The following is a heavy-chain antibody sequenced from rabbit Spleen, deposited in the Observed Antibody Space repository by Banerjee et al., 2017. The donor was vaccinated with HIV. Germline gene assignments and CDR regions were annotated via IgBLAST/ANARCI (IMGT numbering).Heavy chain of an antibody. Sequence: QEHLKESGGGLVQPGGSLKLSCTASGFTLSSYYMNWVRQAPGKGLEWIGYIDPVFGITYYANWVNGRFTCSKTSSTTVTLQMTSLTVADTATYFCARDTGSSFSTYGMDLWGPGTLVTVS. V-gene: IGHV1S45*01. D-gene: IGHD8-1*01. J-gene: IGHJ6*01. CDR1: GFTLSSYYM. CDR3: ARDTGSSFSTYGMDL. CDR2: IDPVFGIT.